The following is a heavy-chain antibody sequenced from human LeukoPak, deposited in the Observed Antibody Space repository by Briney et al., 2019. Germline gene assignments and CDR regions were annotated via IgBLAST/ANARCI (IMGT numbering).Heavy chain of an antibody. D-gene: IGHD3-10*01. CDR3: ITITITRGAL. CDR1: GFIFSNNW. J-gene: IGHJ4*02. CDR2: IKSKTYGETT. V-gene: IGHV3-15*01. Sequence: GGSLRLSCAASGFIFSNNWFSWVRQAPGKGLEWVGHIKSKTYGETTDYAEPVKGRFTISRDDAHDMVYLQLSSLRLEDTAVYYCITITITRGALWGLGTLVTVSS.